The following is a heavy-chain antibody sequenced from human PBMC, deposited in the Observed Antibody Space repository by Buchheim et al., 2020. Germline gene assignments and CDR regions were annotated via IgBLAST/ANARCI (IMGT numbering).Heavy chain of an antibody. V-gene: IGHV2-5*02. CDR2: IYWDDKR. CDR1: GFSLTTNGVG. Sequence: QITLKESGPTLVEPTQTLTLTCTFSGFSLTTNGVGVGWIRQPPGKALECLALIYWDDKRHYSPSLKSRPTIIKDTSKNQVVLTMTNVDPVDTATYFCGHTIDIPRRESANFYPYYPGMDVWGQGTT. CDR3: GHTIDIPRRESANFYPYYPGMDV. D-gene: IGHD3-10*01. J-gene: IGHJ6*02.